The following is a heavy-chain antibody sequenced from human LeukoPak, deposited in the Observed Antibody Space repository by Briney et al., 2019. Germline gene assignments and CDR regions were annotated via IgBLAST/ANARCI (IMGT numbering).Heavy chain of an antibody. CDR2: INPSGGST. D-gene: IGHD5-18*01. J-gene: IGHJ4*02. CDR3: AKEEGYSYGLCCLGPVDY. V-gene: IGHV1-46*01. CDR1: GYTFTSYY. Sequence: ASVKVSCKASGYTFTSYYMHWVRQAPGQGLEWMGIINPSGGSTSYAQKFQGRVTMTRDTSTSTVYMELSSLRSEDTAVYYCAKEEGYSYGLCCLGPVDYWGQGTLVTVSS.